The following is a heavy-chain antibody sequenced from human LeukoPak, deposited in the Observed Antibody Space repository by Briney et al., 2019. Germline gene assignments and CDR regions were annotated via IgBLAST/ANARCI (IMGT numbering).Heavy chain of an antibody. CDR2: ISGSSSTI. Sequence: PGGSLRLSCAASGFTFSIYNMNWVRQAPGKGLEWVSYISGSSSTIYYADSVKGRFTISRDNAKNSLYLQMNSLRDEDTAVYYCARDYRYYDNSGYYSFDYWGQGTLVTVSS. D-gene: IGHD3-22*01. J-gene: IGHJ4*02. CDR3: ARDYRYYDNSGYYSFDY. CDR1: GFTFSIYN. V-gene: IGHV3-48*02.